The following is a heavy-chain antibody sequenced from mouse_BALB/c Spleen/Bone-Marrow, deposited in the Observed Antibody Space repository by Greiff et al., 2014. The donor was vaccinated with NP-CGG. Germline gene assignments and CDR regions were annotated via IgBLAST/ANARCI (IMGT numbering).Heavy chain of an antibody. CDR3: ARQEFAIYWYFDV. CDR2: IDPANGNT. V-gene: IGHV14-3*02. J-gene: IGHJ1*01. Sequence: VQLQQPGAELVKPGASVKLSGSASSFNIKDTYMHWVKQRPEQGLEWIGRIDPANGNTKYDPKFQGKATITADTSSNTVDLQLSSLTFEDTAVYYCARQEFAIYWYFDVWGAGTTVTVSS. D-gene: IGHD1-3*01. CDR1: SFNIKDTY.